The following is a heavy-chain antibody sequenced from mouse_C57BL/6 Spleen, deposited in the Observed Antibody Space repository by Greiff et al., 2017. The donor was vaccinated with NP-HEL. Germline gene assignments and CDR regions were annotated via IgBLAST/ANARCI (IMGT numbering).Heavy chain of an antibody. J-gene: IGHJ3*01. CDR2: ISDGGSYT. CDR1: GFTFSSYA. D-gene: IGHD4-1*01. Sequence: EVMLVESGGGLVKPGGSLKLSCAASGFTFSSYAMSWVRQTPEKRLEWVATISDGGSYTYYPDNVKGRFTISRDNAKNHLYLQMSHLKSEDTAMYYCARALTGFADWGQGTLVTVSA. CDR3: ARALTGFAD. V-gene: IGHV5-4*03.